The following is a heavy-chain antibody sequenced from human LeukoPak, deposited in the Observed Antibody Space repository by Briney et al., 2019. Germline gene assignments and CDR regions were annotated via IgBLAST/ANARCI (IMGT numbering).Heavy chain of an antibody. CDR2: MNPNSGNT. CDR1: GYTFTSYD. V-gene: IGHV1-8*01. CDR3: ARGEQWLSDFDC. J-gene: IGHJ4*02. D-gene: IGHD6-19*01. Sequence: ASVKVSCKASGYTFTSYDINWVRQATGQGLEWMGWMNPNSGNTGYAQKFQGRVTMTRNTSISTAYMELSSLRSEDTAVYYCARGEQWLSDFDCWGQGTLVTVSS.